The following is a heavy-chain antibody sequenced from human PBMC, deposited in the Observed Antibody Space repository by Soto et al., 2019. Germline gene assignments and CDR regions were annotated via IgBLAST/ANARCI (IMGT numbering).Heavy chain of an antibody. CDR3: ARFAMVRPNDY. V-gene: IGHV1-18*01. D-gene: IGHD3-10*01. Sequence: QVHLVQSGAEVKKPGASVKVSCKASGYIFTTYGISWVRQAPGQGLEWMGWISAYNGNTNYAQKLQGRVTMTTDASTNTAYRELRSLTTGDTTVYYCARFAMVRPNDYWGQGPRFTVSS. CDR2: ISAYNGNT. J-gene: IGHJ4*02. CDR1: GYIFTTYG.